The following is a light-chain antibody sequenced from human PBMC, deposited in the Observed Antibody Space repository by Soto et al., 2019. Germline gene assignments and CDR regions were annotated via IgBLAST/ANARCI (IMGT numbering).Light chain of an antibody. CDR1: SSDVGSYNL. CDR3: CSYTSSSTV. Sequence: QSVLTQPASVSGSPGQSITISCTGTSSDVGSYNLVSWYQQHPGKAPKLMIYEGSKRPPGVSNRFSGSKSGNTASLTISGLQAEDEADYYCCSYTSSSTVFGTGTKVTVL. CDR2: EGS. V-gene: IGLV2-14*02. J-gene: IGLJ1*01.